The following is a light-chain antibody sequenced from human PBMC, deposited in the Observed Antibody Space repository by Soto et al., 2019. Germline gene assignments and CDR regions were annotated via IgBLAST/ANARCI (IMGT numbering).Light chain of an antibody. J-gene: IGLJ2*01. V-gene: IGLV1-47*01. CDR2: RNN. CDR1: SSNIGSAY. CDR3: CSYPGTGIPV. Sequence: QAVVTQPPSASGTPGQTVTISCSGSSSNIGSAYIYWYQHLPGTAPKLLIYRNNQRPSGVPDRFSASKSGTSASLAISGLRSEDEADYYCCSYPGTGIPVFAGGTKVTVL.